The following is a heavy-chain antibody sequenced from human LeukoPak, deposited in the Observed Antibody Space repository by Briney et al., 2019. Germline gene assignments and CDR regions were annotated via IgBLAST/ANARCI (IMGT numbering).Heavy chain of an antibody. CDR1: GITFSSYA. CDR2: IRYDGSNK. V-gene: IGHV3-30*02. J-gene: IGHJ4*02. Sequence: GGSPRLSWAGAGITFSSYAMSWVRQAPGKGLEGVAFIRYDGSNKYYADSVKGRFTISRDNSKNTLYLQMNSLRAEDTAVYYCAEGGYFCLDYWGQGTLVTVSS. CDR3: AEGGYFCLDY. D-gene: IGHD3-9*01.